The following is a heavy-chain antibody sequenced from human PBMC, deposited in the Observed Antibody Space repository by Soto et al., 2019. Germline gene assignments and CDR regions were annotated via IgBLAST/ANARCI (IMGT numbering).Heavy chain of an antibody. CDR3: ARDDHYVDNGLDF. CDR2: IVNDGSEQ. Sequence: QVQLVESGGGVVRPGRSLRLSCAATGFSFSKHGMHWVRQAPGKGLEWVAVIVNDGSEQQYADSVKGRFTISRDNAKNTLYLHMNSLRAEDTALYYCARDDHYVDNGLDFWGQGTLVTVSS. J-gene: IGHJ4*02. D-gene: IGHD3-10*02. V-gene: IGHV3-33*01. CDR1: GFSFSKHG.